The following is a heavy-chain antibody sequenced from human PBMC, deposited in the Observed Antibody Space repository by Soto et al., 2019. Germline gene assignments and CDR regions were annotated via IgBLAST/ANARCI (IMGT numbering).Heavy chain of an antibody. CDR1: GFTFSGSA. J-gene: IGHJ4*02. D-gene: IGHD4-17*01. Sequence: EVQLVESGGGLVQPGGSLKLSCAASGFTFSGSAMHWVRQASGKGLEWVGRIRSKANSYATAYAASVKGRFTISRDDSKNTAYLQMNSLKTEDTAVYYCTRYLTDYGDYQFDYWGQGTLVTVSS. CDR2: IRSKANSYAT. V-gene: IGHV3-73*01. CDR3: TRYLTDYGDYQFDY.